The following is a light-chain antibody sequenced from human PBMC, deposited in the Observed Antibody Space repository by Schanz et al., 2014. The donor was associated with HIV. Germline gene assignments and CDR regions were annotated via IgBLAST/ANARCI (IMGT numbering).Light chain of an antibody. CDR3: QQRSRS. V-gene: IGKV3-11*01. J-gene: IGKJ5*01. CDR1: QSVSNY. Sequence: EIVLTQSPATLSLSPGERATLSCRASQSVSNYLAWYQQKPGQAPRLLIYNASNRATGIPARFSGSGSGTDFTLTISRLEPEDFAVYYCQQRSRSFGQGTRLEIK. CDR2: NAS.